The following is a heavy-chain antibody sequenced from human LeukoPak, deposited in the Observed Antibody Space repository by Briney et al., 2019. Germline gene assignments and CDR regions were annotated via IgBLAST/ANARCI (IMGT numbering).Heavy chain of an antibody. CDR1: GFTFSSYA. V-gene: IGHV3-23*01. CDR3: AKGIATVTTPSDY. J-gene: IGHJ4*02. Sequence: TRGSLRLSCAASGFTFSSYAMSWVRRAPGKGLEWVSAISGSGGSTYYADSVKGRFTISRDNSKNSLYLQMNSLRAEDTAVYYCAKGIATVTTPSDYWGQGTLVTVSS. D-gene: IGHD4-17*01. CDR2: ISGSGGST.